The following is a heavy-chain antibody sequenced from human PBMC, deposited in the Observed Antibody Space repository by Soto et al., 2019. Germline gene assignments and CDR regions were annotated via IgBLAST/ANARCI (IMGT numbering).Heavy chain of an antibody. D-gene: IGHD3-3*01. CDR2: ISSSSSTI. CDR1: GFTFSSYS. Sequence: GESLRLSCEASGFTFSSYSMNWVRQAPGKGLERVSYISSSSSTIYYADSVKGRFTISRDNAKNSLYLQMNILRAEDTAVYYCARPRTDFWSGYDAFDIWGQGTMVTVSS. CDR3: ARPRTDFWSGYDAFDI. J-gene: IGHJ3*02. V-gene: IGHV3-48*01.